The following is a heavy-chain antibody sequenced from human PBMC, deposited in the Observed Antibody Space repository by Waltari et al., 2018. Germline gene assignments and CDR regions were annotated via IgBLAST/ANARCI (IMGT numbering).Heavy chain of an antibody. Sequence: QVQLVQSGAEVKKPGSSVKVSCKASGGTFSSYAISWVRQAPGRGLEWMGRIIPILGTANYAQKFQGRVTITADKSTSTAYMELSSLRSEDTAVYYCATSYGDSHYWYFDLWGRGTLVTVSS. CDR1: GGTFSSYA. J-gene: IGHJ2*01. V-gene: IGHV1-69*08. D-gene: IGHD4-17*01. CDR2: IIPILGTA. CDR3: ATSYGDSHYWYFDL.